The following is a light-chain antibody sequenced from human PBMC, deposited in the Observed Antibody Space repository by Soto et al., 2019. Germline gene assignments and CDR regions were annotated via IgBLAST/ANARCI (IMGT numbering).Light chain of an antibody. CDR1: SSDVGAYNY. V-gene: IGLV2-14*01. CDR2: DVS. CDR3: YSYTTSSTRV. Sequence: QPVLTHPASVSGSPGQSITISCTGTSSDVGAYNYLSWYQQHPGKAPKLMIYDVSNRPSGVSNRFSGSKSGNTASLTISGLQAEDEADYYCYSYTTSSTRVFGGGTKLTVL. J-gene: IGLJ2*01.